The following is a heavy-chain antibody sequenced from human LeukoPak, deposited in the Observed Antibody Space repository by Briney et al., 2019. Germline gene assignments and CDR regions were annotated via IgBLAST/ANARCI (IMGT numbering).Heavy chain of an antibody. J-gene: IGHJ4*02. Sequence: SETLSLTCTVSGGPISSGGYYWSWIRQHPGKGLEWIGYIYYSGSTYYNPSLKSRVTISVDTSKNQFSLKLSSVTAADTAVYYCARDRTGDWNLDYWGQGTLVTVSS. D-gene: IGHD7-27*01. CDR3: ARDRTGDWNLDY. CDR1: GGPISSGGYY. V-gene: IGHV4-31*03. CDR2: IYYSGST.